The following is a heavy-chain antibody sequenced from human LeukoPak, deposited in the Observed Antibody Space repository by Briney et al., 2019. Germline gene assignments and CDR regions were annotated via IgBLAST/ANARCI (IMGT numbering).Heavy chain of an antibody. CDR2: FDPEDGET. Sequence: GASVKVSCKVSGYTLTELSMHWVRQAPGKGLEWMGGFDPEDGETIYAQKFQGRVTMTEDTSTDTAYMELSSLRSEDTAVYYCASGGRVGIAETSTSYDYYYAMDVWGQGTTVTVSS. CDR1: GYTLTELS. D-gene: IGHD2-15*01. V-gene: IGHV1-24*01. J-gene: IGHJ6*02. CDR3: ASGGRVGIAETSTSYDYYYAMDV.